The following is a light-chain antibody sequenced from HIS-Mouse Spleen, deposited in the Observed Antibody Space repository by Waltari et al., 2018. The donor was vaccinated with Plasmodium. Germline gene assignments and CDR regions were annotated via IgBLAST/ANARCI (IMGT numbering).Light chain of an antibody. CDR2: AAS. J-gene: IGKJ2*01. CDR1: QGISSY. V-gene: IGKV1-8*01. Sequence: AIRMTQSPSTLSASTGDRVTITCRASQGISSYLAWYPQKPGKAPKLLIYAASTLQRGVPSRFSGSGSGTDFTLTISCLQSEDFATYYCQQYYSYPYTFGQGTKLEIK. CDR3: QQYYSYPYT.